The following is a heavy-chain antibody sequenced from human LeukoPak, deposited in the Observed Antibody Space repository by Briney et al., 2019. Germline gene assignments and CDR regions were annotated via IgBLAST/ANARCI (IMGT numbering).Heavy chain of an antibody. CDR2: ISSGGSTI. CDR3: AREGWLQPQYYFDY. V-gene: IGHV3-11*01. CDR1: GFIFRDYY. D-gene: IGHD5-24*01. Sequence: GGSLRLSCAASGFIFRDYYMSWIRQAPGKGLEWISYISSGGSTIYYTDSVKGRFTISRDDAKNSLYLHMNDLRAEDTAVYYCAREGWLQPQYYFDYWGQGTLVTVSS. J-gene: IGHJ4*02.